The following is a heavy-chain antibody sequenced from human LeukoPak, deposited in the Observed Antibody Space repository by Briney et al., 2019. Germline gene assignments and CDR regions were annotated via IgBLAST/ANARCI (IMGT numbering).Heavy chain of an antibody. CDR1: GFTVSSNY. Sequence: GGSLRLSCAASGFTVSSNYMSWVRQAPGKGLEWVSIIYSGGRTFYAESVKGRFTVSRDNSKNTLYLKMNRLRAEDTALYYCARGRTYYYDSSGSLGYWGQGTLVTVSS. CDR2: IYSGGRT. V-gene: IGHV3-66*01. D-gene: IGHD3-22*01. CDR3: ARGRTYYYDSSGSLGY. J-gene: IGHJ4*02.